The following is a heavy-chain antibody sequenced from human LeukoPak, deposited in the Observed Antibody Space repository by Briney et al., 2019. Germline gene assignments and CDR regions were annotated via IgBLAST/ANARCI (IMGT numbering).Heavy chain of an antibody. CDR2: VNLNSGGT. D-gene: IGHD5-24*01. J-gene: IGHJ6*03. CDR3: ASEPKLRRPYYYYYMDV. Sequence: ASVTVSCKASRYTFTGYYMHWVRQAPRQGREWMGWVNLNSGGTNYAQKFQGRVTMTRDTSISTAYMELSRLRADDTAVYYCASEPKLRRPYYYYYMDVWGKGTTVTVSS. CDR1: RYTFTGYY. V-gene: IGHV1-2*02.